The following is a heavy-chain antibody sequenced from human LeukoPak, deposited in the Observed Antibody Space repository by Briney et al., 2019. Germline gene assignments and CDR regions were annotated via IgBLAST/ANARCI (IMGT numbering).Heavy chain of an antibody. D-gene: IGHD1-26*01. V-gene: IGHV4-39*01. CDR3: ARKIVGATWAGYFDL. CDR1: GGSISSSSYY. CDR2: IDYSGST. Sequence: PLETLYLTCTVSGGSISSSSYYWGWIRQPPGKGLEWIGSIDYSGSTYYNPSLKSRVTISVDTSKNQFSLKLSSVTAADTAVYYCARKIVGATWAGYFDLWGRGTLVTDSS. J-gene: IGHJ2*01.